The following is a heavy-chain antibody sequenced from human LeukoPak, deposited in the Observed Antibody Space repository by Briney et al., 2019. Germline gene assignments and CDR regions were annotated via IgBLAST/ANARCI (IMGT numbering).Heavy chain of an antibody. V-gene: IGHV3-66*02. J-gene: IGHJ4*02. CDR2: NYSGGST. Sequence: GGSLRLSCAASGYTVSINYMSWVRQAPGKGLEWVSVNYSGGSTYYADSVKGRFTISRDNSKNTLYLQMNSLRAEDTAVYYCARARLRYFDDPEYYFDYWGQGTLVTVSS. D-gene: IGHD3-9*01. CDR3: ARARLRYFDDPEYYFDY. CDR1: GYTVSINY.